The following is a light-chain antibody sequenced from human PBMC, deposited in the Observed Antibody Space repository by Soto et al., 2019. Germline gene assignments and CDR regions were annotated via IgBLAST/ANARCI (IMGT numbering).Light chain of an antibody. V-gene: IGKV3-11*01. Sequence: EIGFTKFPTPRSAFAGYVFALSCMASQYINTRLAWYQHRPGQAPRLLIYQTSIRAAGIPARFSASGSGTDFTLTISDVQPEDFAIYYCHQRQRLPRTFCQGTKVDIK. J-gene: IGKJ1*01. CDR1: QYINTR. CDR2: QTS. CDR3: HQRQRLPRT.